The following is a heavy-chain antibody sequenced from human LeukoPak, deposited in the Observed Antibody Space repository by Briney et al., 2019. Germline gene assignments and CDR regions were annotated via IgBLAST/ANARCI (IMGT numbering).Heavy chain of an antibody. D-gene: IGHD3-22*01. CDR3: ASNLDYYNSSGYYKTFSYYGMDV. Sequence: SVKVSCKASGGTFSSYAISWVRQAPGQGLEWMGRIIPILGIANYAQKFQGRVTITADKSTSTAYMELSSLRSEDTAVYYCASNLDYYNSSGYYKTFSYYGMDVWGQGTTVTVSS. J-gene: IGHJ6*02. V-gene: IGHV1-69*04. CDR1: GGTFSSYA. CDR2: IIPILGIA.